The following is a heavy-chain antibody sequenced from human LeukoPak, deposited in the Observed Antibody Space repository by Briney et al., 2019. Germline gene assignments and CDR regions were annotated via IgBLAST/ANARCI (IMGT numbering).Heavy chain of an antibody. CDR2: ISRGGSMK. D-gene: IGHD5-24*01. CDR1: GFIQKTFW. CDR3: ARDPGYNRAFDI. J-gene: IGHJ3*02. Sequence: GXXLRLSCAASGFIQKTFWIHWMRQATGGRRVWVSRISRGGSMKTYADSVKGRFAIYRDNGKKKMYVQKNSLRAEDTAVYYCARDPGYNRAFDIWGQGTMVTVSS. V-gene: IGHV3-74*03.